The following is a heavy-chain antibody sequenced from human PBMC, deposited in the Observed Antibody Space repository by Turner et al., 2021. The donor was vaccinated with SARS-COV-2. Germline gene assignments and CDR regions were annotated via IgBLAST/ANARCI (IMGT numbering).Heavy chain of an antibody. CDR1: GFTFSSYA. V-gene: IGHV3-30-3*01. CDR3: ARGGGYGAAFDY. J-gene: IGHJ4*02. Sequence: QVQLVESGGGVVQPGRSLRLSCAASGFTFSSYAMHWVRQAPGKGLEWVAVISYDGSNKFYADSVKGRFTISGDNSKNTLYLQMNSLRAEDTAVYYCARGGGYGAAFDYWGQGTLVTVSS. CDR2: ISYDGSNK. D-gene: IGHD5-12*01.